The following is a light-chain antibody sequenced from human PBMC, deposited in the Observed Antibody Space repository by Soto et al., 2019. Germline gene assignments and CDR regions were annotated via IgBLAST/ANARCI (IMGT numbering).Light chain of an antibody. CDR1: QSINTY. Sequence: DIQMTQSPSSLSASVGDRVTITCRASQSINTYLNCYQQQPGKAPKLLIYAASTLQGGVPSRFSGSGSGSDFTLTISSLQPEDFATYYCQPPYSPPSITFGQGTRLDIK. CDR2: AAS. J-gene: IGKJ5*01. V-gene: IGKV1-39*01. CDR3: QPPYSPPSIT.